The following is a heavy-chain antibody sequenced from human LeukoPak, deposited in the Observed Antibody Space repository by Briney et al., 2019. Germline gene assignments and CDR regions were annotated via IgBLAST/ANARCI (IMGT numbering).Heavy chain of an antibody. CDR1: GFTFDDYG. J-gene: IGHJ2*01. V-gene: IGHV3-23*01. D-gene: IGHD6-19*01. CDR2: ISGSGGST. CDR3: AKSMTLQWRGFFDL. Sequence: PGGSLRLSCAASGFTFDDYGMSWVRQAPGKGLEWVSAISGSGGSTYYADSVKGRFTISRDNSKNTLYLQKNSLRADDTAIYYCAKSMTLQWRGFFDLWGRGTHVTVSS.